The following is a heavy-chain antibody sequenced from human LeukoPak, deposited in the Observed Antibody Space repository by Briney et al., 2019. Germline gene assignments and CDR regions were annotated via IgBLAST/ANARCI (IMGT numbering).Heavy chain of an antibody. J-gene: IGHJ3*01. CDR1: EFTFSSHW. Sequence: GGSLRLSCAASEFTFSSHWMTWGRQAPGKGLERVAIRKEDGSEKYYVDSVKGRFTISRVNSKNSLYLQMNSLRAEDTAVSYWPVLMTPWAFDFWGQGTMVTVSS. CDR2: RKEDGSEK. V-gene: IGHV3-7*01. D-gene: IGHD2-8*01. CDR3: PVLMTPWAFDF.